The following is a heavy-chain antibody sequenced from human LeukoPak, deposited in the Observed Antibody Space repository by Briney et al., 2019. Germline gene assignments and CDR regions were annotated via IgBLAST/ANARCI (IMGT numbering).Heavy chain of an antibody. V-gene: IGHV1-46*01. D-gene: IGHD3-22*01. CDR2: INPSGGST. J-gene: IGHJ4*02. Sequence: GASVKVSCKASGYTFTSYYMHWVRQAPGQGLEWMGIINPSGGSTGYAQKFQGRVTITADESTSTAYMELSSLRSEDTAVYYCARDPKYLYDSSDYYPHYFDYWGQGTLVTVSS. CDR3: ARDPKYLYDSSDYYPHYFDY. CDR1: GYTFTSYY.